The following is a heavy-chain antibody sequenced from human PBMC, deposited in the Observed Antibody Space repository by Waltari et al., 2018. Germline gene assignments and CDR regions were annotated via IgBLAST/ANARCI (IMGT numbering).Heavy chain of an antibody. J-gene: IGHJ4*02. CDR3: AKDRDYASGSPPDF. V-gene: IGHV1-18*01. Sequence: QVQLLQSGPEVKQPGASVRVSCKASGYTFFSFCLSWVRQAPGRGLEWMGWISSHTGDTDSAQKFRDRLTMTTDSSTTTVYMYLRSLTSDDTAIYYCAKDRDYASGSPPDFWGQGTLVTVSS. CDR1: GYTFFSFC. CDR2: ISSHTGDT. D-gene: IGHD3-10*01.